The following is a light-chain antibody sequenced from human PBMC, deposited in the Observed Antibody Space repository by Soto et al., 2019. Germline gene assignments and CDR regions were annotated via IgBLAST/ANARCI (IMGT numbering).Light chain of an antibody. CDR1: QSVSSN. J-gene: IGKJ1*01. CDR2: GAS. CDR3: QQYNNWPPWT. Sequence: ESVLTQSPGTLSLSPGERATLSCRASQSVSSNYLAWYQQKPGQAPRLLIYGASTRATGIPARFSGSGSGTKFTLIISSLQSEDFAVYYCQQYNNWPPWTFGQGTKVDIK. V-gene: IGKV3-15*01.